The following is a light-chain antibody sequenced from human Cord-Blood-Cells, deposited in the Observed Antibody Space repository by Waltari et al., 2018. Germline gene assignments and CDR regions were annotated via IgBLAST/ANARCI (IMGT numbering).Light chain of an antibody. V-gene: IGLV1-40*01. CDR1: SPNTGAGYD. CDR2: GNS. CDR3: QSYDSSLSGSVV. J-gene: IGLJ2*01. Sequence: QSVLTQPPSVSGAPGQRVTIPSTGSSPNTGAGYDVHWSQQLPGTAPNPLIYGNSNRPSGVPDRFSGSKSGTSASLAITGLQAEDEADYYCQSYDSSLSGSVVFGGGTKLTVL.